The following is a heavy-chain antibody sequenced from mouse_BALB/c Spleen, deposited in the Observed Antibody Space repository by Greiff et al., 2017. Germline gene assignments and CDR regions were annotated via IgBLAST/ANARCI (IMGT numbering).Heavy chain of an antibody. CDR3: ARGPMVTTGGYYAMDY. J-gene: IGHJ4*01. D-gene: IGHD2-2*01. CDR2: IWAGGST. Sequence: VQVVESGPGLVAPSQSLSITCTVSGFSLTSYGVHWVRQPPGKGLEWLGVIWAGGSTNYNSALMSRLSISKDNSKSQVFLKMNSLQTDDTAMYYCARGPMVTTGGYYAMDYWGQGTSVTVSS. CDR1: GFSLTSYG. V-gene: IGHV2-9*02.